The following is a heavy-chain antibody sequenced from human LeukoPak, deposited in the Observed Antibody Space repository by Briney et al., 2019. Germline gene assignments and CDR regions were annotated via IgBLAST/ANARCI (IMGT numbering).Heavy chain of an antibody. J-gene: IGHJ4*02. CDR1: GGSFSGYY. V-gene: IGHV4-34*01. Sequence: SETLSLTCAVYGGSFSGYYWSWIRQPPGKGLEWIGEINHSGSTNYNPSLKSRVTISIDTSMNQFFLKLSSVAAADTAVYYCARGLTYYYDSSGYYYDYWGQGTLVTVSS. CDR2: INHSGST. CDR3: ARGLTYYYDSSGYYYDY. D-gene: IGHD3-22*01.